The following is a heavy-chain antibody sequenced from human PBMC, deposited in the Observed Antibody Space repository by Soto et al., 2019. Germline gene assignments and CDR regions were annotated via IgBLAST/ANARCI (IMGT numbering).Heavy chain of an antibody. CDR3: ARETHRHVLRFLEWLSYYYGMDV. J-gene: IGHJ6*02. CDR2: IIPIFGTA. D-gene: IGHD3-3*01. CDR1: GCTFSSYA. V-gene: IGHV1-69*06. Sequence: AVKVSCKASGCTFSSYAISWVRQAPGQGLEWMGGIIPIFGTANYAQKFQGRVTITADKSTSTAYMELSSLRSEDTAVYYCARETHRHVLRFLEWLSYYYGMDVWGQGTTVTVSS.